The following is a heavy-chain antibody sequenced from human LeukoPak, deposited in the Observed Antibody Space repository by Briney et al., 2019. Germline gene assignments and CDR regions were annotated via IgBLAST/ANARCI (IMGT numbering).Heavy chain of an antibody. V-gene: IGHV3-30-3*01. CDR2: ISYDGSNK. D-gene: IGHD6-13*01. J-gene: IGHJ4*02. CDR3: ARDGGAAAGIDY. CDR1: GFTFSSYA. Sequence: GGSLRLSCAASGFTFSSYAMHWVRQAPGKGLEWVAVISYDGSNKYYADSVKGRFTISRDNSKNTLYLQMNSLRAEDTAVYYCARDGGAAAGIDYWGRGTLVTVSS.